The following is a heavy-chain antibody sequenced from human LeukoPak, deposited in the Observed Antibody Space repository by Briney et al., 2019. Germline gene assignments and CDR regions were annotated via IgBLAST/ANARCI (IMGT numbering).Heavy chain of an antibody. V-gene: IGHV3-7*01. D-gene: IGHD6-19*01. CDR3: ARGRRYSSGWYRINWFDP. CDR2: IKKDGSEK. J-gene: IGHJ5*02. Sequence: PGGSLRLSCAASGFTFSSYWMSWVRQAPGKGLEWVANIKKDGSEKYYVDSVKGRFTISRDNAKTSLYLQMNSLRAEDTAVYYCARGRRYSSGWYRINWFDPWGQGTLVTVSS. CDR1: GFTFSSYW.